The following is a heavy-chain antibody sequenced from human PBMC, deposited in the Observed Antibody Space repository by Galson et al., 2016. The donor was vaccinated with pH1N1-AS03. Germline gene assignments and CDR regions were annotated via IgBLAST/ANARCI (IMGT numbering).Heavy chain of an antibody. J-gene: IGHJ5*02. V-gene: IGHV1-69*13. D-gene: IGHD1-7*01. CDR2: IIGIFGKT. Sequence: SVKVSCKASGGTFSSYAISWVRQAPGQGLDWMGRIIGIFGKTNYAQRFQGRVTITADETTSTAYLDLSSLKSEDTAVYYCASSPRYQLPPPFDPWGQGTLVTVSS. CDR1: GGTFSSYA. CDR3: ASSPRYQLPPPFDP.